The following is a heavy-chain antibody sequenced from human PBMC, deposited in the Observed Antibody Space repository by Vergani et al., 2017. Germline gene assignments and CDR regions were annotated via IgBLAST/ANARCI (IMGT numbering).Heavy chain of an antibody. CDR2: ISSGSSYI. Sequence: EVQMVESGGGLVKPGGSLRLSCVASGFTFGSYSMIWVRQAPGKGLEWVSSISSGSSYIYYADSVKGRFTISRDNAKNSLYLQMNSLRAEDTAVYYCARDLTRYSTASRRYFDYWGQGTLVTVSS. J-gene: IGHJ4*02. D-gene: IGHD5-12*01. CDR1: GFTFGSYS. CDR3: ARDLTRYSTASRRYFDY. V-gene: IGHV3-21*01.